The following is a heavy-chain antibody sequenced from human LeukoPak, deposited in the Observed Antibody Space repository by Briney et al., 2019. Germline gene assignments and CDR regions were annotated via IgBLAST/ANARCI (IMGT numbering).Heavy chain of an antibody. V-gene: IGHV4-34*01. J-gene: IGHJ1*01. D-gene: IGHD1-14*01. CDR2: INRSGSS. CDR1: GGSFSGYY. Sequence: SETLSLTCVAYGGSFSGYYWSWIRQPPGKGLEWIGEINRSGSSNYNPSLKSRATISLDPSKNQFSLKLSSVTAADTAVYYCARGPYPNPRAWGQGTLVTVSS. CDR3: ARGPYPNPRA.